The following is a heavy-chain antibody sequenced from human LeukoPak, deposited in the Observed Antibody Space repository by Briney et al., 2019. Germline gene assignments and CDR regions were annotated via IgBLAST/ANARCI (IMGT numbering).Heavy chain of an antibody. J-gene: IGHJ4*02. CDR2: VNSDGTST. V-gene: IGHV3-74*01. CDR3: ARDLFGAYCGGTCPTPDY. D-gene: IGHD2-21*01. CDR1: GFTFSSYW. Sequence: PGGSLRLSCAASGFTFSSYWMFWVRQAPGQGLVWVSRVNSDGTSTNYADSVKGRFTVSRDNAKNTLYLQMNSLRVEDTAVYYCARDLFGAYCGGTCPTPDYWGQGTLVSVSS.